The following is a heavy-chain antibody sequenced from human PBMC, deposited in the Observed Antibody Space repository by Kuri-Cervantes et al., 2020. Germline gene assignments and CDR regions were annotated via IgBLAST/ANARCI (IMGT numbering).Heavy chain of an antibody. Sequence: ASVKVSCKASGYTFSAYFIHWVRQAPGQGLEWLGRVNCNGGGTIYAPKFQGRVTMTRDTSISTAYMELSSLKSADTAMCYCARIEGSASSRSDWGQGTLVTVSS. CDR3: ARIEGSASSRSD. V-gene: IGHV1-2*06. CDR1: GYTFSAYF. CDR2: VNCNGGGT. D-gene: IGHD6-13*01. J-gene: IGHJ4*02.